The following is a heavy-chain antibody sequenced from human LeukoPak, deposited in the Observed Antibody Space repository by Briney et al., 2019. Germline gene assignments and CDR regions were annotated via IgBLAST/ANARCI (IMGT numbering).Heavy chain of an antibody. CDR3: ARPSWGFSRSYFDL. Sequence: KPSETLSLTCAVYGGSFSGYYWSWIRQPPGKGLEWIGEINHSGSTNYNPSLKSRVTISVDTSKNQFSLKLSSVTAADTAVYYCARPSWGFSRSYFDLWGRGTLVTVSS. J-gene: IGHJ2*01. CDR2: INHSGST. V-gene: IGHV4-34*01. CDR1: GGSFSGYY. D-gene: IGHD7-27*01.